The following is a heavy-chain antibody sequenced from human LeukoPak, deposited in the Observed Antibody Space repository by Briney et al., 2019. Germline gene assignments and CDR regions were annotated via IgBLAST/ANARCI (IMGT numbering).Heavy chain of an antibody. CDR2: INPSGGST. J-gene: IGHJ6*02. CDR1: GYTFTSYY. V-gene: IGHV1-46*01. D-gene: IGHD6-13*01. Sequence: ASVKVSCKASGYTFTSYYMHWVRQAPGQGLEWMGIINPSGGSTSYAQKFQGRVTMTRDTSTSTVYMELSSLRSEDTAVYYCGRDQFWLYSSSWYVGYYYYGMDVWGQGTTVTVSS. CDR3: GRDQFWLYSSSWYVGYYYYGMDV.